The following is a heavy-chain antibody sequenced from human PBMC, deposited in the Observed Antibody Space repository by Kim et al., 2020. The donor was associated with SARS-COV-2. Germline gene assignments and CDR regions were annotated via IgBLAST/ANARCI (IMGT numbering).Heavy chain of an antibody. CDR1: GFTFSSYA. CDR3: VLQDSSSWSNFDY. CDR2: ISSNGGST. J-gene: IGHJ4*02. V-gene: IGHV3-64D*06. D-gene: IGHD6-13*01. Sequence: GGSLRLSCSASGFTFSSYAMHWVHQAPGKGLEYVSAISSNGGSTYYADSVKGRFTISRDNSKNTLYLQMSSLRAEDTAVYYCVLQDSSSWSNFDYWGQGTLVTVSS.